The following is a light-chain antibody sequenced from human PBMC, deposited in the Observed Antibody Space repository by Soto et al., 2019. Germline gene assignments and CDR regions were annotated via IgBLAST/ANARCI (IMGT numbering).Light chain of an antibody. Sequence: QSALTQPPSASGSPGQSVTISCSGTSNDVGAYNFVSWYQHHPGKVPKLMISEVTKRPSGVPDRFSGSKSGNTASLTVSGLQAEDGADYCCSSFAGGNTVIFGGGTKLTVL. CDR3: SSFAGGNTVI. CDR2: EVT. J-gene: IGLJ2*01. V-gene: IGLV2-8*01. CDR1: SNDVGAYNF.